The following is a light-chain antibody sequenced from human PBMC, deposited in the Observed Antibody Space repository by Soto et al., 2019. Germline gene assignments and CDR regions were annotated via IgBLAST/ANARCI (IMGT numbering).Light chain of an antibody. CDR3: QSLGTGIQV. Sequence: QLVLTQSPSVSASLGASVKLTCTLSSGHSTYAIAWHQQQPEEGPRFLMKINSDGSHSKGDGFFDRFSGSSSGAERHLTISSLQSEDEADYYCQSLGTGIQVFGGGTKLTVL. J-gene: IGLJ3*02. V-gene: IGLV4-69*01. CDR1: SGHSTYA. CDR2: INSDGSH.